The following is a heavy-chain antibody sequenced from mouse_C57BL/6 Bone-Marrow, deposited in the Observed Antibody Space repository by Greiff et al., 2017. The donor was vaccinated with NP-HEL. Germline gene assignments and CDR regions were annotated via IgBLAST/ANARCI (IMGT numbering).Heavy chain of an antibody. J-gene: IGHJ2*01. V-gene: IGHV1-64*01. CDR3: ARWFFYGNYGKDY. CDR2: IHPNSGST. Sequence: QVQLQQPGAELVKPGASVKLSCKASGYTFTSYWMHWVKQRPGQGLEWIGMIHPNSGSTNYNEKFKSKATLTVDKSSSTAYMQLSSLKSEDSAVYYCARWFFYGNYGKDYWGQGTTLTVTA. CDR1: GYTFTSYW. D-gene: IGHD2-1*01.